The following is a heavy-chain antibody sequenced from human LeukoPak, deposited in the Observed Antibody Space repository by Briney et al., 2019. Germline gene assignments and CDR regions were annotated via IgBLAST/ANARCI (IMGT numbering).Heavy chain of an antibody. CDR2: MNPNSGNT. Sequence: ASVRVSFKASGYTFTSYDINWVRQAPGQGLERMGWMNPNSGNTGYAQKFQGRVTMTRNTSISTAYMELSSLRSEGTAVYYCARATGYSSGWYLRYYHYYYMDVWGKGTTVTVSS. CDR1: GYTFTSYD. J-gene: IGHJ6*03. D-gene: IGHD6-19*01. CDR3: ARATGYSSGWYLRYYHYYYMDV. V-gene: IGHV1-8*01.